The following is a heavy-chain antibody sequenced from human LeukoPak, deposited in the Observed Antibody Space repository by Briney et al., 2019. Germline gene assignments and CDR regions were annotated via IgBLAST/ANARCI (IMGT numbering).Heavy chain of an antibody. CDR2: MQPDGGEK. CDR3: ARETPYGSLTFDY. Sequence: GGSLRLSRAASGFTFRSYWMSWVRQAPGKGLEWVANMQPDGGEKYYVDSVKGRFTVSRDNAKSSLYLQMNSLRAEDTAVYYCARETPYGSLTFDYWGQGTRVTVSS. CDR1: GFTFRSYW. V-gene: IGHV3-7*03. D-gene: IGHD3-10*01. J-gene: IGHJ4*02.